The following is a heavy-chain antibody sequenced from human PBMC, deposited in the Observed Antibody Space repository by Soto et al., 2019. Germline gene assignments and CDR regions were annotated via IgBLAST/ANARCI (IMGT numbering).Heavy chain of an antibody. V-gene: IGHV1-18*01. CDR2: ISAYNGNT. Sequence: QVQLVQSGAEVKKPGASVKVSCKASGYTFTSYGISWVRQAPGQGLEWMGWISAYNGNTNYAQKLQGRVTMTTDTPTSTAYMEQRSLRADDTAVYYCARLYSSSWRKWFDPWGQGTLVTVSS. CDR1: GYTFTSYG. J-gene: IGHJ5*02. D-gene: IGHD6-13*01. CDR3: ARLYSSSWRKWFDP.